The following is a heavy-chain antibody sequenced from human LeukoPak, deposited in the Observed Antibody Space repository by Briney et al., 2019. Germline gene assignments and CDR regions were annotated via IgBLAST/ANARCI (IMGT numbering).Heavy chain of an antibody. J-gene: IGHJ3*02. V-gene: IGHV3-48*01. Sequence: PGGSLRLSCAASGFTFSSYSMNWVRQAPGKGLEWASYISSSSSTIYYADSVKGRFTISRDNAKNSLYLQMNSLRAEDTAVYYCARGRDSSGYYFPPNNDAFDIWGQGTMVTVSS. D-gene: IGHD3-22*01. CDR2: ISSSSSTI. CDR1: GFTFSSYS. CDR3: ARGRDSSGYYFPPNNDAFDI.